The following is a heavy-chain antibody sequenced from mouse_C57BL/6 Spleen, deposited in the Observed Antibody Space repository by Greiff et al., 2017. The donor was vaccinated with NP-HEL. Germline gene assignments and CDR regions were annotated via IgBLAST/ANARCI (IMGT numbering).Heavy chain of an antibody. CDR1: GYTFTDYE. J-gene: IGHJ3*01. Sequence: QVQLQQSGAELVRPGASVTLSCKASGYTFTDYEMHWVKQTPVHGLEWIGAIDPETGGTAYNQKFKGKAILTADKSSSTAYMELRSLTSEDSAVYYGTRGKTAQATTFAYWGQGTLVTVSA. CDR2: IDPETGGT. CDR3: TRGKTAQATTFAY. D-gene: IGHD3-2*02. V-gene: IGHV1-15*01.